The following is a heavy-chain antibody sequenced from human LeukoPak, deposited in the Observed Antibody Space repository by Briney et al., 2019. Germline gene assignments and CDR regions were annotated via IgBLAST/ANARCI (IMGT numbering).Heavy chain of an antibody. CDR2: ISSSSSYI. Sequence: GGSLRLSCAASGFTFSSYAMHWVRQAPGKGLEWVSSISSSSSYIYYADSVKGRFTISRDNSKNTLYLQMNSLRAEDTAVYYCAKSGLPDYWGQGTLVTVSS. CDR3: AKSGLPDY. J-gene: IGHJ4*02. V-gene: IGHV3-21*04. CDR1: GFTFSSYA.